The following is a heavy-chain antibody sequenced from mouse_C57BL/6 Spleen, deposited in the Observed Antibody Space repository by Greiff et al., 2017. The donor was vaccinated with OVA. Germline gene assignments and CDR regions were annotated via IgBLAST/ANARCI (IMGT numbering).Heavy chain of an antibody. CDR2: IYPGDGDT. Sequence: LQESGAELVKPGASVKISCKASGYAFSSYWMNWVKQRPGKGLEWIGQIYPGDGDTNYNGKFKGKATLTADKSSSTAYMQLSSLTSEDSAVYFCARKTVYAMDYWGQGTSVTVSS. CDR1: GYAFSSYW. V-gene: IGHV1-80*01. CDR3: ARKTVYAMDY. J-gene: IGHJ4*01.